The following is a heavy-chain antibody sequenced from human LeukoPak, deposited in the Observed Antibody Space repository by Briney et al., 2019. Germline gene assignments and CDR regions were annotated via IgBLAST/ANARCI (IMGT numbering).Heavy chain of an antibody. V-gene: IGHV1-8*03. CDR2: MNPNSGNT. CDR1: GYTFTSYD. CDR3: ASISGWYYFDY. J-gene: IGHJ4*02. Sequence: GASVKVSCKPSGYTFTSYDINWVRQATGQGLEWMGWMNPNSGNTGYAQKFQGRVTITRNTSINTAYMELSRLRSDDTAVYYCASISGWYYFDYWGQGTLVTVSS. D-gene: IGHD6-19*01.